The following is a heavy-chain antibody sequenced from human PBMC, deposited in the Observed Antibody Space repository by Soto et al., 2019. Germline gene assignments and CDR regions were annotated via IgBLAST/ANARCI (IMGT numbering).Heavy chain of an antibody. CDR3: VKDRYIEY. J-gene: IGHJ4*02. Sequence: GGSLRLSCSVSGFTFSSYAMHWVRQAPGKGLEYASSISSNGRTTYYADSVKGRFTISRDNSKNTLYLQMSSLRAEDTDVYYCVKDRYIEYWGQGTLVTVSS. CDR1: GFTFSSYA. CDR2: ISSNGRTT. V-gene: IGHV3-64D*06.